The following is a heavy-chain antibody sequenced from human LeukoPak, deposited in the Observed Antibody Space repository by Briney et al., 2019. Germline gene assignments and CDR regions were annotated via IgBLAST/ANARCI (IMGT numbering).Heavy chain of an antibody. V-gene: IGHV1-69*02. Sequence: SVKVSCKASGGTFSSYTISWVRQAPGQGLDGRGRIIPILGIANYAQKFQGRVTITADKSTSTAYMELSSLRSEDTAVYYCARTPTKSYDFWSGYLYYFDYWGQGTLVTVSS. D-gene: IGHD3-3*01. CDR3: ARTPTKSYDFWSGYLYYFDY. CDR1: GGTFSSYT. J-gene: IGHJ4*02. CDR2: IIPILGIA.